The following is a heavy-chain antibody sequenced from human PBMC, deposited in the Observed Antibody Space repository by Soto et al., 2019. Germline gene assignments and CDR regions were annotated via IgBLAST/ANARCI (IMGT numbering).Heavy chain of an antibody. CDR3: AKAISGYNAPLDH. CDR2: IYSGGST. J-gene: IGHJ4*02. D-gene: IGHD5-12*01. Sequence: GGSLRLSCAASGFTVSSNYMSWVRQAPGKGLEWVSVIYSGGSTYYADSVKGRFTISRDNSKNTLYLQMNSLRAEDTAVYYCAKAISGYNAPLDHWGQGTRVTISS. CDR1: GFTVSSNY. V-gene: IGHV3-66*01.